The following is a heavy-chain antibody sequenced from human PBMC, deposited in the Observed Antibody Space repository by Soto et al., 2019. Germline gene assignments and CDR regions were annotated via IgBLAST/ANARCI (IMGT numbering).Heavy chain of an antibody. CDR3: ARDLWLSGWFDP. CDR1: GGSISSYY. CDR2: IYYSGST. D-gene: IGHD5-18*01. Sequence: PSETLSLTCTVSGGSISSYYWSWIRQPPGKGLEWIGYIYYSGSTNYNPSLKSRVTISVDTSKNQFSLKLSSVTAADTAVYYCARDLWLSGWFDPWGQGTLVTVSS. V-gene: IGHV4-59*01. J-gene: IGHJ5*02.